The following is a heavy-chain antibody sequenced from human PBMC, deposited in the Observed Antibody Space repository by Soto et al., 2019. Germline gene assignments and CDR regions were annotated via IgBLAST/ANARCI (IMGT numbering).Heavy chain of an antibody. J-gene: IGHJ6*02. Sequence: PSETLSLTCAVYGGSFSGYYWSWIRQPPGKGLEWIGEINHSGSTNYNPSLKSRVTISVDTSKNQFSLKLSSVTAADTAVYYCARVVISCSGSYYRAPYYYYGMDVWGQGTKVTVSS. CDR3: ARVVISCSGSYYRAPYYYYGMDV. CDR2: INHSGST. V-gene: IGHV4-34*01. CDR1: GGSFSGYY. D-gene: IGHD3-10*02.